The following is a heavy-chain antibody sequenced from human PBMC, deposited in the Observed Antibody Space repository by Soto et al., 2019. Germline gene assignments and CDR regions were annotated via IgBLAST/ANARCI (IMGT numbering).Heavy chain of an antibody. CDR3: AKETNYYDSSGYLDY. V-gene: IGHV3-23*01. Sequence: GGSLRLSCAASGFTVSSNYMSWVRQAPGKGLEWVSAISGSGGSTDYADSVKGRFTISRDNSKNTLYLQMNSLRAEDTAVYYCAKETNYYDSSGYLDYWGQGTLVTVSS. D-gene: IGHD3-22*01. CDR2: ISGSGGST. CDR1: GFTVSSNY. J-gene: IGHJ4*02.